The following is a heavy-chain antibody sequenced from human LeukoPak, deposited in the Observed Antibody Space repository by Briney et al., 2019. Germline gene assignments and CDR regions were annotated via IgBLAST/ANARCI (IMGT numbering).Heavy chain of an antibody. D-gene: IGHD6-13*01. V-gene: IGHV3-15*01. CDR2: IKFRTDGGTT. CDR3: TTVGSTNSWS. J-gene: IGHJ3*01. CDR1: GFSFSNTR. Sequence: GGSLRLSCAASGFSFSNTRMSWVRQAPGKGLEWVGRIKFRTDGGTTDYAEPVKGRFTISRDDSRNTLSLQMNSLKTEDTAVYYCTTVGSTNSWSWGQGTMVTVSS.